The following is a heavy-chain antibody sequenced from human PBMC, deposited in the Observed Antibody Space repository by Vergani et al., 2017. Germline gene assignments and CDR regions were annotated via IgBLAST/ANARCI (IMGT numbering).Heavy chain of an antibody. J-gene: IGHJ4*02. CDR2: ISSSSSYI. CDR3: AREEELHDY. V-gene: IGHV3-21*01. D-gene: IGHD1-26*01. CDR1: GFTFSSYA. Sequence: EVQLVESGGGLVKPGGSLRLSCAASGFTFSSYAMSWVRQAPGKGLEWVSSISSSSSYIYYADSVKGRFTISRDNAKNSLYLQMNSLRAEDTAVYYCAREEELHDYWGQGTLVTVSS.